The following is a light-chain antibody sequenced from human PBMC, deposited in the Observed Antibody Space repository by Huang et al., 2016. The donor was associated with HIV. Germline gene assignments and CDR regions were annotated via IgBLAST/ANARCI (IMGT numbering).Light chain of an antibody. V-gene: IGKV3-15*01. CDR3: QQYNNWPPWT. Sequence: EVVMTQSPVTLSVSPGERATLSCRASQSVNIKLAWFQQKPGQAPRLLIHDASIRATGSPDRFSGSGSGTEFTLTISSLQSEDFAVYYCQQYNNWPPWTFGQGTKVEIK. CDR1: QSVNIK. CDR2: DAS. J-gene: IGKJ1*01.